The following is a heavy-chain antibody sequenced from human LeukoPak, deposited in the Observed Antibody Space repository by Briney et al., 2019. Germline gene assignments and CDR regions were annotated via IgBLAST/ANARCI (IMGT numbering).Heavy chain of an antibody. D-gene: IGHD6-13*01. V-gene: IGHV4-38-2*02. CDR1: GYSISSGYY. J-gene: IGHJ5*02. CDR3: ARAGGGIAAGQFDP. Sequence: SETLSLTCTVSGYSISSGYYWGWSRQPPGKGGEWIGSIYHSGSTHYNPSLKRRVTISVDTYKKQLSMKLSTVTAADPAVYYCARAGGGIAAGQFDPWGQGTLVTVSS. CDR2: IYHSGST.